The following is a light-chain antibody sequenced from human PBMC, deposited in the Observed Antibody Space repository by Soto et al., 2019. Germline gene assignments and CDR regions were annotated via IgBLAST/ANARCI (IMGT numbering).Light chain of an antibody. Sequence: EVVLTQSPLSLPVTVGQPASISCRSSQSLGHSDGATYLNWFHQRPGQSPRRLIYTVSVRDSGVPKRFSGSGSGTDFTLKISRMEAEDVGIFYCMQGTQWPWTFGQGTKVEI. CDR3: MQGTQWPWT. CDR1: QSLGHSDGATY. V-gene: IGKV2-30*02. J-gene: IGKJ1*01. CDR2: TVS.